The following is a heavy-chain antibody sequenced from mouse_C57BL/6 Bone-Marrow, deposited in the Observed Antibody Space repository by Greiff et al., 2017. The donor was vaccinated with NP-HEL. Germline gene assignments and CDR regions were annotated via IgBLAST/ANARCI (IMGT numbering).Heavy chain of an antibody. J-gene: IGHJ1*03. V-gene: IGHV14-3*01. D-gene: IGHD1-1*01. CDR3: AREFYYGSSYGYFDV. CDR1: GFNIKNTY. CDR2: IDPANGNT. Sequence: LVESVAELVRPGASVKLSCTASGFNIKNTYIHWVKQRPEQGLEWIGRIDPANGNTKYAPKFQGKATITADTYSNTAYLQLSSLTSEDTAIYCCAREFYYGSSYGYFDVWGTGTTVTVSS.